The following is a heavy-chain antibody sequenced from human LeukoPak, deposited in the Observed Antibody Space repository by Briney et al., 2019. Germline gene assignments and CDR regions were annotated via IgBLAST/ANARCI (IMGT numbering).Heavy chain of an antibody. V-gene: IGHV3-21*06. J-gene: IGHJ6*03. CDR1: GFTFSSYS. Sequence: GGSLRLSCAASGFTFSSYSMNWVRQAPGKGLEWVSSISSSSSYIYYADSVKGRFTISRDNGKNTVYLQLNSLRADDTAVYYCARDLEYCYYMDVWGKGTTVTISS. CDR3: ARDLEYCYYMDV. CDR2: ISSSSSYI.